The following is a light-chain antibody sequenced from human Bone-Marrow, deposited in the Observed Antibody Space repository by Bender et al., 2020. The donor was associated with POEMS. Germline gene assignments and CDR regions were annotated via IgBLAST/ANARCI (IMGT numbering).Light chain of an antibody. V-gene: IGLV1-40*01. Sequence: QPVLTQSPSVSGAPGQRVTISCTGSSSNTGSGYDINWYQHLPGTAPKLLIYGYNNRPSGVPDRFSGSKSGTSASLAITGLQAEDEGDYYCQSYDNSLGGWVFGGGTKLTVL. CDR1: SSNTGSGYD. CDR3: QSYDNSLGGWV. CDR2: GYN. J-gene: IGLJ3*02.